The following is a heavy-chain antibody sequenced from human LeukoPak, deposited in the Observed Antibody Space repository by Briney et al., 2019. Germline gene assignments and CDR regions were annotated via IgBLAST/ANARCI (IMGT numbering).Heavy chain of an antibody. V-gene: IGHV1-69*13. J-gene: IGHJ6*02. CDR2: IIPIFGTA. CDR3: AGPRDGYMPLNDLYYYYGMDV. Sequence: GASVKVSCKASGGTFSSYAISWVRQAPGQGLEWMGGIIPIFGTANYAQKFQGRVTITADESTSTAYMELSSLRSEDTAVYYCAGPRDGYMPLNDLYYYYGMDVWGQGTTVTVSS. D-gene: IGHD5-24*01. CDR1: GGTFSSYA.